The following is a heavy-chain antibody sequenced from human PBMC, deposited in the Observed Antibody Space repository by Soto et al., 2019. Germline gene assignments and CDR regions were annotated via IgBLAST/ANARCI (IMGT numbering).Heavy chain of an antibody. V-gene: IGHV4-38-2*01. CDR3: ARVYGDSIFGVVPPLYYYGMDV. Sequence: PSETLSLTCAVSGDSISSGYYWAGIRQPLGKGLEWVGEINTSGGTNYTSSLKSRATMSVDTSKNQFSLKLSSVTAADTAVYYCARVYGDSIFGVVPPLYYYGMDVWGQGTTVTVSS. CDR2: INTSGGT. CDR1: GDSISSGYY. D-gene: IGHD3-3*01. J-gene: IGHJ6*02.